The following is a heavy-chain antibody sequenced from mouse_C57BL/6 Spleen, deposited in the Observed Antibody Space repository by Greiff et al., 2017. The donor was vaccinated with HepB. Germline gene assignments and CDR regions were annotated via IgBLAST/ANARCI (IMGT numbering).Heavy chain of an antibody. Sequence: QVQLQQPGAELVRPGSSVKLSCKASGFTFTSYWMDWVKQRPGQGLEWIGNIYPSDSETHYNQKFKDKATLTVDKSSSTAYIQHSMLPSEDATVYYGAKDSSYYFDYWGQGTTLTVSS. CDR2: IYPSDSET. D-gene: IGHD3-2*01. J-gene: IGHJ2*01. CDR1: GFTFTSYW. V-gene: IGHV1-61*01. CDR3: AKDSSYYFDY.